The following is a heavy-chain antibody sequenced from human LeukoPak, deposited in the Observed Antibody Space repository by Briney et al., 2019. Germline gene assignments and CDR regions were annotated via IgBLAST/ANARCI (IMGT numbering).Heavy chain of an antibody. V-gene: IGHV3-30*18. CDR1: GFTFSTYG. CDR2: MLYDGSNK. Sequence: AGKSLRLSCAASGFTFSTYGMHWVRQAPGKGLEWVAVMLYDGSNKYYADSVKGRLTISRDNSKNTLNLEMNSLRAEDTAVYYCAKDQWAKLGPRYYFDYWGQGTLVTVSS. J-gene: IGHJ4*02. CDR3: AKDQWAKLGPRYYFDY. D-gene: IGHD7-27*01.